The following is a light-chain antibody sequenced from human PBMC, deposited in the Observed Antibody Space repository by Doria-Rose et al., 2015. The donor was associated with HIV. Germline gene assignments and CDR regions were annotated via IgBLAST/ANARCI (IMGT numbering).Light chain of an antibody. CDR2: DGS. CDR3: HQYGTSWT. J-gene: IGKJ1*01. CDR1: QSFSSTY. Sequence: TRSPGTLSLSPGERATLSRRASQSFSSTYLAWYQQRPGQAPSLLIYDGSTRATGIPDRFSASGSGTDFTLTINRLEPEDFALYYCHQYGTSWTFGKGTKVEI. V-gene: IGKV3-20*01.